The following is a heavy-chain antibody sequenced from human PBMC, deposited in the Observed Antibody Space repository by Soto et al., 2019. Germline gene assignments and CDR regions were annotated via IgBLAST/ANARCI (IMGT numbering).Heavy chain of an antibody. J-gene: IGHJ6*02. CDR1: GFIFNRYG. CDR3: ARGPGRPTLSNSGMDV. D-gene: IGHD3-3*02. Sequence: GGSLRLSCAASGFIFNRYGMHWVRQVPGKGLEWVADIWYDGSNKNYADSVKGRFTISRDNSKNTLSLQMNSLRAEDTAVYYCARGPGRPTLSNSGMDVWGQGNTVTGSS. CDR2: IWYDGSNK. V-gene: IGHV3-33*01.